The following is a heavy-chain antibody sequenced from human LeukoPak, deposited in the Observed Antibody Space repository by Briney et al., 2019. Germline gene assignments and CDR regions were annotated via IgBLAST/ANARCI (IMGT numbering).Heavy chain of an antibody. V-gene: IGHV4-39*01. CDR2: ISSGGNS. D-gene: IGHD3-3*01. CDR3: ARHLPDYYDFSYYYMDV. CDR1: GDSMSSSSYF. Sequence: PSETLSLTCTVSGDSMSSSSYFWGWIRQPPGKGLDWIVSISSGGNSFYNPSLKSRVTISVDTSKNQFSLKLTSVTAADTAVYYCARHLPDYYDFSYYYMDVWGKGTTVIVSS. J-gene: IGHJ6*03.